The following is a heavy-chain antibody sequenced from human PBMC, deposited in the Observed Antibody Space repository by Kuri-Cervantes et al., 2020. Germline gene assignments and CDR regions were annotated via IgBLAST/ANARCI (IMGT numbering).Heavy chain of an antibody. J-gene: IGHJ5*02. V-gene: IGHV4-39*01. CDR2: IYYSGST. CDR3: ARDRSLQQLPLGWFDP. Sequence: SETLSLTCTVSGGSISSSSYYWGWIRQPPGKGLEWIGSIYYSGSTYYNPSLKSRVTISVDTSKNQFSLKLSSVTAADTAVYYCARDRSLQQLPLGWFDPWGQGTLVTVSS. D-gene: IGHD6-13*01. CDR1: GGSISSSSYY.